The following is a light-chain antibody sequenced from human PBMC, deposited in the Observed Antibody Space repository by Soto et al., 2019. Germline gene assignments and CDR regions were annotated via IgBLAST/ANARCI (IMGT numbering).Light chain of an antibody. Sequence: SYELTQPPSVSVAPGQTARIACAGDNVGSKIVYWYQQRVGQAPALVVYDDSHRPSGIPDRFSGSNSGNTATLTISRVEAGDEADYYCQVWDSSSDHYVFGSGTKVTLL. CDR1: NVGSKI. J-gene: IGLJ1*01. CDR3: QVWDSSSDHYV. CDR2: DDS. V-gene: IGLV3-21*02.